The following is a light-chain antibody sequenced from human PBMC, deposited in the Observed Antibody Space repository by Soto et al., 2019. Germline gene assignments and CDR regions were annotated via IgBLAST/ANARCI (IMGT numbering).Light chain of an antibody. Sequence: QPVLTQSPSASASLGASVKLTCTLSSGHGSYAIAWHQQQPEKGPRYLMKLSSDGSHSKGDGIPDRFSGSSSGAERYLTISSLQSEDEADYYCQTWDTGARVVFGGGTKLTVL. CDR3: QTWDTGARVV. CDR2: LSSDGSH. CDR1: SGHGSYA. V-gene: IGLV4-69*01. J-gene: IGLJ2*01.